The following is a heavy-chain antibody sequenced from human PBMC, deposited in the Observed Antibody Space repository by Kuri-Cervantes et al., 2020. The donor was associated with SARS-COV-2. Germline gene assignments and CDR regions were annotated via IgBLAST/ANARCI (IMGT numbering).Heavy chain of an antibody. CDR3: AEGRGWFGELLRGAYYYYGMDV. CDR1: GFTFSSYG. D-gene: IGHD3-10*01. Sequence: GESLKISCAASGFTFSSYGMHWVRQAPGKGLEWVAVISYDGSNKYYADSVKGRFTISRDNSKNTLYLQMNSLRAEDTAVYYCAEGRGWFGELLRGAYYYYGMDVWGQGTTVTVSS. J-gene: IGHJ6*02. V-gene: IGHV3-30*18. CDR2: ISYDGSNK.